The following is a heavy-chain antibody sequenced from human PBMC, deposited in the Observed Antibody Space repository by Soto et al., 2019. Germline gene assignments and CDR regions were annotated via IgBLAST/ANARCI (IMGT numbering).Heavy chain of an antibody. J-gene: IGHJ6*02. CDR3: ARGFRNGFNV. CDR2: ISGPSIYI. D-gene: IGHD2-8*01. CDR1: GFTFSGYS. V-gene: IGHV3-21*01. Sequence: EVQLVESGGGLVKPGGSLRLSCVASGFTFSGYSIKWVRQAPGKGLEWVSYISGPSIYIYYADSAKGRFTISRDNAKSAVYLQMNSLRVEDTAVYYCARGFRNGFNVWGQGTTVSVSS.